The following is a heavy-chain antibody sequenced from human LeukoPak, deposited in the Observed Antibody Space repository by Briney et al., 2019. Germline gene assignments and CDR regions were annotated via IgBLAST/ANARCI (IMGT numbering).Heavy chain of an antibody. Sequence: GGSLRLSCAASGFTFSSYAMSWVRQAPGKGLEWVSAISGSGGSTYYADSVKGRFTISRDNSKNTLYLQMNSLRAEDTAAYYCAKDGYSSGWFNTYWGQGTLVTVSS. D-gene: IGHD6-19*01. J-gene: IGHJ4*02. CDR3: AKDGYSSGWFNTY. V-gene: IGHV3-23*01. CDR1: GFTFSSYA. CDR2: ISGSGGST.